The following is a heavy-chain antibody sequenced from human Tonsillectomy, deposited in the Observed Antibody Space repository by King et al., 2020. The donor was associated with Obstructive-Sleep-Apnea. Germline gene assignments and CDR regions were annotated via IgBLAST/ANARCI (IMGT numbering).Heavy chain of an antibody. CDR1: GFTVSSKY. CDR2: IFFGGRT. CDR3: ARENYGDYPNAFDI. J-gene: IGHJ3*02. V-gene: IGHV3-53*04. Sequence: VQLVESGGGLVQPGGALRLSCSASGFTVSSKYMSWVRPAPGEGLEGGSVIFFGGRTNYAGSVKGRFTISRHNSNNTLYLQMNSLRAEDTAVYYCARENYGDYPNAFDIWAKGQWSPSLQ. D-gene: IGHD4-17*01.